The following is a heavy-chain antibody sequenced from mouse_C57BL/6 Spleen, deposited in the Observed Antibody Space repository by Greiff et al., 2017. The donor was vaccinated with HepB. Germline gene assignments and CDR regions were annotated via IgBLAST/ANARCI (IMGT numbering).Heavy chain of an antibody. CDR3: ARDGGLLRDWYFDV. D-gene: IGHD2-3*01. V-gene: IGHV5-4*01. J-gene: IGHJ1*03. CDR2: ISDGGSYT. CDR1: GFTFSSYA. Sequence: EVQGVESGGGLVKPGGSLKLSCAASGFTFSSYAMSWVRQTPEKRLEWVATISDGGSYTYYPDNVKGRFTISRDNAKNNLYLQMSHLKSEDTAMYYCARDGGLLRDWYFDVWGTGTTVTVSS.